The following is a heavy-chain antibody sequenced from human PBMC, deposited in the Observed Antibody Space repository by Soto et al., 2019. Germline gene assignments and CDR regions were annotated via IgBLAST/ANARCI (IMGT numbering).Heavy chain of an antibody. Sequence: SETLSLTCTVFTDSNNFSNSYWGWIRQPPGEGLQWIGSSSYNGGTFFNPSLKGRVDISIDASKRQSSLQVTSVTAADSAVYYCARHRIEVVWRGFGYWGQGRPVIVSS. CDR1: TDSNNFSNSY. CDR3: ARHRIEVVWRGFGY. V-gene: IGHV4-39*01. CDR2: SSYNGGT. D-gene: IGHD1-1*01. J-gene: IGHJ4*02.